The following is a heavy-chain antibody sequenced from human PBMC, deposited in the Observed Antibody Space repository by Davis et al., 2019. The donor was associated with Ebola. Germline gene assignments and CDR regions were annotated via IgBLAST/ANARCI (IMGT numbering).Heavy chain of an antibody. V-gene: IGHV3-23*01. J-gene: IGHJ4*02. Sequence: PGGSLRLSCAASGFTFSSYAMSWVRQAPGKGLEWVSAISGSGGSTYYADSVKGRFTISRDNSKNTLYLQMNSLRAEDTAVYYCAKDRTTVTTWFGYFGYWGQGTLVTVSS. D-gene: IGHD4-17*01. CDR1: GFTFSSYA. CDR2: ISGSGGST. CDR3: AKDRTTVTTWFGYFGY.